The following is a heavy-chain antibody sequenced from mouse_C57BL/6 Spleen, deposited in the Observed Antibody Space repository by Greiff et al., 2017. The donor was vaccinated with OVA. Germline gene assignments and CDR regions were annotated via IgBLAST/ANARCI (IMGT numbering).Heavy chain of an antibody. V-gene: IGHV1-64*01. Sequence: VQLQQSGAELVKPGASVKLSCKASGYTFTSYWMHWVKQRPGQGLEWIGMIHPNSGSTNYNKKFKSKATLTVDKSSSTAYMQLSSLTSEDSAVYYCARDYYGSSYGAMDYWGQGTSVTVSS. D-gene: IGHD1-1*01. J-gene: IGHJ4*01. CDR1: GYTFTSYW. CDR2: IHPNSGST. CDR3: ARDYYGSSYGAMDY.